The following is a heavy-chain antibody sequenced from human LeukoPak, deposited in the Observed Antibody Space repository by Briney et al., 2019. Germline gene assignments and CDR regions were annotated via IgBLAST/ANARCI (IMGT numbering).Heavy chain of an antibody. V-gene: IGHV3-53*01. J-gene: IGHJ3*02. CDR1: GFTVSSNY. CDR2: IYSGGST. CDR3: ARAIVFDAFDI. D-gene: IGHD3-16*02. Sequence: GGSLRLSCAASGFTVSSNYMSWVRQAPGKGLEWVSVIYSGGSTYYADSVKGRFAISRDKSKNTLYLQMNSLRAEDTAVYYCARAIVFDAFDIWGQGTMVTVSS.